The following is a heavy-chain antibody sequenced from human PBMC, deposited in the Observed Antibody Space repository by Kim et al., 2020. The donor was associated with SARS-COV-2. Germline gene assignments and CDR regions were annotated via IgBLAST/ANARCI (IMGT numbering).Heavy chain of an antibody. D-gene: IGHD4-17*01. CDR1: GFTFSSYA. J-gene: IGHJ4*02. CDR2: ISGSGGST. Sequence: GGSLRLSCAASGFTFSSYAMSWVRQAPGKGLEWVSAISGSGGSTYYADSVKGRFTISRDNSKNTLYLQMNSLRAEDTAVYYCAKGGHPGYGDYEVFDYWGQGTLVTVSS. V-gene: IGHV3-23*01. CDR3: AKGGHPGYGDYEVFDY.